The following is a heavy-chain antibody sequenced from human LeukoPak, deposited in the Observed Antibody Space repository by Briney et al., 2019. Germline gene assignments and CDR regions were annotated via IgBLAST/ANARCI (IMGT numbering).Heavy chain of an antibody. V-gene: IGHV4-39*07. CDR1: GGSISSSSYY. CDR3: ARDKGGAAVAGTQFDP. CDR2: IYYSGST. D-gene: IGHD6-19*01. J-gene: IGHJ5*02. Sequence: SSETLSLTCTVSGGSISSSSYYWGWIRQPPGKGLEWIGSIYYSGSTYYNPSLKSRVTISVDTSKNQFSLKLSSVTAADTAVYYCARDKGGAAVAGTQFDPWGQGTLVTVSS.